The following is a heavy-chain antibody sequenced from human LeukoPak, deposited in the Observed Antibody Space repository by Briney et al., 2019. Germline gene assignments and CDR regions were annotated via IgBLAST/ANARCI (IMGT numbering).Heavy chain of an antibody. CDR3: ARGPTSVVADY. J-gene: IGHJ4*02. Sequence: SETLSLTCTVSGGSISSSNAYWGWIRQPPGKGLEWIGSIYYSKNTYYNPSLKSRVTISADTSKNQFSLTLGSVSATDTAVYYCARGPTSVVADYWGQGTLVTVSS. V-gene: IGHV4-39*02. CDR1: GGSISSSNAY. D-gene: IGHD2-21*01. CDR2: IYYSKNT.